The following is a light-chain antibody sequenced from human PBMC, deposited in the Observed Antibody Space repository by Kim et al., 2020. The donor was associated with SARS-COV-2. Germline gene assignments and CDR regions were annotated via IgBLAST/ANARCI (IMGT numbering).Light chain of an antibody. V-gene: IGLV4-69*01. J-gene: IGLJ3*02. CDR3: QTWGTGIRV. CDR2: LNSDGSH. CDR1: SGHSSYA. Sequence: PVLTQSPSASASPGASVKLTCTLSSGHSSYAIAWHQQQPEKGPRYLMKLNSDGSHSKGDGIPDRFSGSSSGAERYLTISSLQSEDEADYYCQTWGTGIRVFGGGTQLNVL.